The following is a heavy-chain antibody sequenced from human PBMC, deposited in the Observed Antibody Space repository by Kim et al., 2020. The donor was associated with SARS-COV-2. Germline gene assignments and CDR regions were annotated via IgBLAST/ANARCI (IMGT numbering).Heavy chain of an antibody. Sequence: GGSLRLSCAASGFTFTNYGMHWVRQAPGKGLEWVAVISYDGINKYYADSVKGRFTISRDDSKNTLYLLMNSLRVDDTAVYYCAREYGLGGRSGHDLNYWG. CDR2: ISYDGINK. J-gene: IGHJ4*01. V-gene: IGHV3-30*12. CDR3: AREYGLGGRSGHDLNY. CDR1: GFTFTNYG. D-gene: IGHD5-12*01.